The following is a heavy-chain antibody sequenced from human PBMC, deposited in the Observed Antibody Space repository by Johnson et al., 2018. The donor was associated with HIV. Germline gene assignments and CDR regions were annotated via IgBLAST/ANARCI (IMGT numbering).Heavy chain of an antibody. V-gene: IGHV3-30-3*01. J-gene: IGHJ3*02. Sequence: QMLLVESGGGLVQPGGSLRLSCAASGFTFSSYAMHWVRQAPGKGLEWVAVISYDGSHKYYADSVQGRFTISRDNSKNTLYLQMNSLRAEDTAVYYCARGMTTVTNHDAFDIWGQGTMVTVSS. CDR3: ARGMTTVTNHDAFDI. D-gene: IGHD4-17*01. CDR2: ISYDGSHK. CDR1: GFTFSSYA.